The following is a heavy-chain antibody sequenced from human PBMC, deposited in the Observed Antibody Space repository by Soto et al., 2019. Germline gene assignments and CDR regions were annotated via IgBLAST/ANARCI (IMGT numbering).Heavy chain of an antibody. V-gene: IGHV3-21*06. CDR1: GISFNDHP. J-gene: IGHJ6*02. CDR2: ISSSSSYI. CDR3: ARDAIKSPGINYYGMDV. Sequence: PGGALRLSCEASGISFNDHPMHWVRHAPGRGLEWVPSISSSSSYIYYSDSVKGRFTISRDNAKSTLYLQMNSLRAEDTAVYYCARDAIKSPGINYYGMDVWGQGTTVTVS.